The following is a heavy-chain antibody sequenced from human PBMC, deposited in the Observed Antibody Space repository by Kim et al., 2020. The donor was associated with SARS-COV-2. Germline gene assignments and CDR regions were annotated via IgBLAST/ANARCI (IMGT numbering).Heavy chain of an antibody. D-gene: IGHD3-22*01. CDR1: GYTFTSYG. Sequence: ASVKVSCKASGYTFTSYGISWVRQAPGQGLEWMGWISAYNGNTNYAQKLQGRVTMTTDTSTSTAYMELRSLRSDDTAVYYCARDEGLAHYYDSSVDPFDYWGQGTLVTVSS. V-gene: IGHV1-18*01. CDR3: ARDEGLAHYYDSSVDPFDY. CDR2: ISAYNGNT. J-gene: IGHJ4*02.